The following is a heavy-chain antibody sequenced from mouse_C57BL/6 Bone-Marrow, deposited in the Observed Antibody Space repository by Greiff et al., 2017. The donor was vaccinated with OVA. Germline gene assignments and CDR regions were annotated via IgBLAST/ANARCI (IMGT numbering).Heavy chain of an antibody. CDR3: ARRDYDYDGYFDV. Sequence: EVKLMESGGGLVKPGGSLKLSCAASGFTFSDYGMHWVRQAPEKGLEWVAYISSGSSTIYYADTVKGRFTISRDNAKNTLFLQMTSLRSEGTARYYCARRDYDYDGYFDVWGTGTTVTVSS. CDR2: ISSGSSTI. D-gene: IGHD2-4*01. V-gene: IGHV5-17*01. CDR1: GFTFSDYG. J-gene: IGHJ1*03.